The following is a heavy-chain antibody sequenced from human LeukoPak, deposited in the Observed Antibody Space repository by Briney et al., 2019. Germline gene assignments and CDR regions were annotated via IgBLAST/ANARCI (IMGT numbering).Heavy chain of an antibody. CDR2: INHSGST. Sequence: SETLSLTCAVYGGSFSGYYWSWIRQPPGKGLEWIGEINHSGSTNYNPSLKSRVTISVDTSKNQFSLKLSSVTAADTAVYYCARDGRLGTPDYWGQGTLVTVSS. J-gene: IGHJ4*02. CDR1: GGSFSGYY. V-gene: IGHV4-34*01. CDR3: ARDGRLGTPDY.